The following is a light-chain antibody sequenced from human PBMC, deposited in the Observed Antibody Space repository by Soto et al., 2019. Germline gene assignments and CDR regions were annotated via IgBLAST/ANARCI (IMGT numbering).Light chain of an antibody. CDR2: GAS. V-gene: IGKV3-15*01. Sequence: VWTQSPATLSVSPGDRATLSCRASQTVGSNLAWYQHKPGQAPRLLISGASTRATGVPARFSGSGSGTEFALTISGLQSEDFAVYYCQQYNSWPLTFGQGTKVDIK. J-gene: IGKJ1*01. CDR1: QTVGSN. CDR3: QQYNSWPLT.